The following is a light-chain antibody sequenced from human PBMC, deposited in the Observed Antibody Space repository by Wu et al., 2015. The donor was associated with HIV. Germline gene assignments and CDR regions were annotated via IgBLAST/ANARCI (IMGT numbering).Light chain of an antibody. Sequence: EIVLTQSPGTLSLSPGERATLSCRASQSVSNSYLAWYQQKPGQAPRLLMYGASSRATGIPDRFSGSGSGTDFTLTINRLEPEDFAVYYCQQYGSSSYTFGQGTKLEIK. V-gene: IGKV3-20*01. CDR1: QSVSNSY. CDR2: GAS. CDR3: QQYGSSSYT. J-gene: IGKJ2*01.